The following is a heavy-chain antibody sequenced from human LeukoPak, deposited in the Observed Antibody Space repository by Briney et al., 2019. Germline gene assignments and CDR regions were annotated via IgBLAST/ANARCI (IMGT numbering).Heavy chain of an antibody. V-gene: IGHV4-59*01. Sequence: SETLSLTCTVFGGSISSYYWSWIRQPPGKGLEWIGYIYYSGSTNYNPSLKSRVTISVDTSKNQFSLKLSSVTAADTAVYYCARDVYHYDILTGYPYYYGMDVWGKGTTVTVSS. CDR1: GGSISSYY. CDR3: ARDVYHYDILTGYPYYYGMDV. CDR2: IYYSGST. D-gene: IGHD3-9*01. J-gene: IGHJ6*04.